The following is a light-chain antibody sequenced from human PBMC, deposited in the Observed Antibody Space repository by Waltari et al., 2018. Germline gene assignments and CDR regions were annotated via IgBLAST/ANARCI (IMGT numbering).Light chain of an antibody. J-gene: IGLJ1*01. CDR2: DVT. CDR3: SSYTTSISYV. V-gene: IGLV2-14*03. CDR1: SSDIGVYNH. Sequence: QSALTQPASVSGSPGQSITISCTGTSSDIGVYNHVSWYQQLPGNAPKLMIYDVTNRPSGLAVRFSGSKSGYTASLTISGLQAEDEADYYCSSYTTSISYVFGTGTRVTVL.